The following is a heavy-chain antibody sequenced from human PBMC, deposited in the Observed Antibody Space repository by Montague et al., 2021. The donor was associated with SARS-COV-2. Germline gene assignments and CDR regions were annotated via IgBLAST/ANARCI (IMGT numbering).Heavy chain of an antibody. J-gene: IGHJ2*01. V-gene: IGHV4-59*01. Sequence: SETLSLTCSVSGTSITSYYWNWIRQPPGKGLEWIGYISDSGSTNYSPSLKSRVTMSVDTSKNQMSLKLTSVTAADTAVYYCARRGGGEVFARFMYWYFDVWSRGSLVTVSS. D-gene: IGHD2-21*01. CDR2: ISDSGST. CDR1: GTSITSYY. CDR3: ARRGGGEVFARFMYWYFDV.